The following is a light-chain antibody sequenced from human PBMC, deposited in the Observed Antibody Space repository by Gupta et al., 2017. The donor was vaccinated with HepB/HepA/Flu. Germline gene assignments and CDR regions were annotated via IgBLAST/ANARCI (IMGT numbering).Light chain of an antibody. J-gene: IGKJ3*01. CDR2: GTS. V-gene: IGKV3-20*01. CDR1: QSLTDTY. Sequence: IVLAQSPGTLSLSPGESATLSCRASQSLTDTYLAWYQQKPGQAPRLLIYGTSIRASGIPDRFSGSGSGTDFTLAISRLEPDDFAIYYCQQYSTSSFTFGPGTKLDI. CDR3: QQYSTSSFT.